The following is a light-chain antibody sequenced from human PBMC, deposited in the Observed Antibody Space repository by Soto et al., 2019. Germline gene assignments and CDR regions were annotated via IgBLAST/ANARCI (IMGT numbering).Light chain of an antibody. J-gene: IGKJ1*01. CDR1: QSVSSN. CDR2: GAS. CDR3: QQYNNWWT. Sequence: EIVMTQSPATLSVSPGERATLSCRASQSVSSNLAWYQQKPGQAPRLLIYGASTRATGIPARFSGSGSGTEFTLTISRLQSEDFAVYYCQQYNNWWTFGQGTKVEIK. V-gene: IGKV3-15*01.